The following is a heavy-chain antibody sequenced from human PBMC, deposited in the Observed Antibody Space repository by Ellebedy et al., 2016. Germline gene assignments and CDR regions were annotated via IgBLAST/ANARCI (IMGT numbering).Heavy chain of an antibody. CDR1: GLTVSSFF. D-gene: IGHD4-17*01. CDR2: ISANSDIT. V-gene: IGHV3-23*01. Sequence: GESLKISXAPSGLTVSSFFMSWVRQAPGKGLEWVSTISANSDITRYADSVKGRFTVSRDNSRNTVYLRMNNLRVEDTALYYCRQGHYADLWGQGTLVTVSS. CDR3: RQGHYADL. J-gene: IGHJ5*02.